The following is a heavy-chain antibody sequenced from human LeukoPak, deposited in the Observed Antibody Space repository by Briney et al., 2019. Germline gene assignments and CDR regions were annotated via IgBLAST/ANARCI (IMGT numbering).Heavy chain of an antibody. V-gene: IGHV1-8*01. CDR3: ARGVAAFDI. Sequence: ASVKVSCKASGYSFTTYDINWVRQATGQGLEWMGWMNPNSGNTGYAQRFQGRVTMTRDTSISTAYMELSRLRSDDTAVYYCARGVAAFDIWGQGTMVTVSS. CDR1: GYSFTTYD. D-gene: IGHD5-12*01. CDR2: MNPNSGNT. J-gene: IGHJ3*02.